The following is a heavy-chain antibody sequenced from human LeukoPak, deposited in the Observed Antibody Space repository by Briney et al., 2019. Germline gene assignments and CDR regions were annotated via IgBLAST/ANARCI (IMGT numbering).Heavy chain of an antibody. V-gene: IGHV4-59*01. D-gene: IGHD3-10*01. J-gene: IGHJ4*02. CDR3: ARAYGSGSYSRYYLDY. Sequence: SETLSLTCTVSGGSISSYYWSWIRQPPGKGLEWIGYIYYSGSTNYNPSLKSRVTISVDTSKNQFSLKLSSVTAADTAVYYCARAYGSGSYSRYYLDYWGQGTLVTVSS. CDR1: GGSISSYY. CDR2: IYYSGST.